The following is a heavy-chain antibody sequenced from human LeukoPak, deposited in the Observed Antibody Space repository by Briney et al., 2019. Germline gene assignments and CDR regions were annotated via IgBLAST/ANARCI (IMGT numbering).Heavy chain of an antibody. CDR2: IYYSGST. Sequence: KPSETLSLTCTVSGGSISSSSYCWGWIRQPPGKGLEWIGSIYYSGSTYYNPSLKSRVTISVDTSKNQFSLKLSSVTAADTAVYYCARSVYGVVITHDAFDIWGQGTMVTVSS. D-gene: IGHD3-3*01. V-gene: IGHV4-39*01. CDR3: ARSVYGVVITHDAFDI. CDR1: GGSISSSSYC. J-gene: IGHJ3*02.